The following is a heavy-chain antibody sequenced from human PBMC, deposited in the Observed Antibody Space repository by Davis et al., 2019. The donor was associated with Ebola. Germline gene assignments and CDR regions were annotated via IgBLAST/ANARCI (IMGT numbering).Heavy chain of an antibody. J-gene: IGHJ4*02. CDR3: ARGGLWDY. CDR1: GFTFSSYE. V-gene: IGHV3-21*01. D-gene: IGHD2-21*01. Sequence: GESLKISCTASGFTFSSYELNWVRQAPGKGLEWVSSISSSSYIYYADSVKGRFTISRDNAKNSLYLQMNSLRAEDTAVYYCARGGLWDYWGQGTLATVSS. CDR2: ISSSSYI.